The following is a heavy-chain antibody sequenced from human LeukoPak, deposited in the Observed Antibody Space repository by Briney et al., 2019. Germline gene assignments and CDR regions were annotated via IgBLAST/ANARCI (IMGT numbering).Heavy chain of an antibody. V-gene: IGHV3-48*02. CDR1: GFTFSSYS. CDR2: ISSSSSTI. CDR3: ARSDSYYDFWSGYSSDAFDI. D-gene: IGHD3-3*01. Sequence: GSLRLSCAASGFTFSSYSMNWVRQAPGKGLEWVSYISSSSSTIYYADSVKGRFTISRDNAKNSLYLQMNSLRDEDTAVYYCARSDSYYDFWSGYSSDAFDIWGRGTMVTVSS. J-gene: IGHJ3*02.